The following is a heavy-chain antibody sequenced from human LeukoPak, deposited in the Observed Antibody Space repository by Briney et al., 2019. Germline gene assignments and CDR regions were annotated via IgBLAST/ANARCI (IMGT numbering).Heavy chain of an antibody. Sequence: ASVKVSCKASGYTFTSYGISWVRQATGQGLEWMGWMNPNSGNTDFAQRFQGRVSITTNTSTSTAYMELSSLRSEDTGVYYCAIAAVGFDFWGQGTLVTVSS. CDR3: AIAAVGFDF. V-gene: IGHV1-8*03. CDR1: GYTFTSYG. J-gene: IGHJ4*02. CDR2: MNPNSGNT. D-gene: IGHD6-13*01.